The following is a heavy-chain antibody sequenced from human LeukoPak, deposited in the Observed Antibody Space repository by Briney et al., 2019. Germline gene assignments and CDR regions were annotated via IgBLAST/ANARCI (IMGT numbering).Heavy chain of an antibody. J-gene: IGHJ6*03. CDR2: INPTTGVA. V-gene: IGHV1-2*06. D-gene: IGHD1-1*01. CDR1: GYTFTVHY. CDR3: ARLDRNYYYLDV. Sequence: ASVNVSCKTSGYTFTVHYMNWVRQAPGHGLEWMERINPTTGVANYAQKFQGRITVTRDTSINTAYMELSSLTSDDTAVYYCARLDRNYYYLDVWGQGTTVTVSS.